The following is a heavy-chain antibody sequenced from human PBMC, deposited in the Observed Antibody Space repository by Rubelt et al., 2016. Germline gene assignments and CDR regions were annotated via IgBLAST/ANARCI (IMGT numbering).Heavy chain of an antibody. CDR1: GSTFTNYG. J-gene: IGHJ4*02. V-gene: IGHV1-18*01. D-gene: IGHD3-3*01. CDR2: ISADNDNT. Sequence: QVQLVQSGAEVKKPGASVKVSCKASGSTFTNYGTSWVRQAPGQGLAWMGWISADNDNTTDAQKFQGRGTMTTDTSTSTAYMELRSLRSDDTAVYYCATIGLEWLLEDYWGQGTLVTVSS. CDR3: ATIGLEWLLEDY.